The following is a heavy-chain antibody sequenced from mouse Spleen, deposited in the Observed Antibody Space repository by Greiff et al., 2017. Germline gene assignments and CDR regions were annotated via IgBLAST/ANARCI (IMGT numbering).Heavy chain of an antibody. D-gene: IGHD2-2*01. CDR3: AGYGYTGGMDY. J-gene: IGHJ4*01. CDR2: IDPSDSYT. CDR1: GYTFTSYW. Sequence: QVQLQQSGAELVKPGASVKLSCKASGYTFTSYWMQWVKQRPGQGLEWIGEIDPSDSYTNYNQKFKGKATLTVDTSSSTAYMQLSSLTSEDSAVYYCAGYGYTGGMDYWGQGTSVTVSS. V-gene: IGHV1-50*01.